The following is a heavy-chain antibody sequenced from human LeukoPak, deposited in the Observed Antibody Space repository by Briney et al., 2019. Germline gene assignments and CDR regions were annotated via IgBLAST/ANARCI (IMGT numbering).Heavy chain of an antibody. V-gene: IGHV4-39*02. CDR1: GGSISDRDYY. CDR3: ARRSIYWYFDF. CDR2: IYSSGST. Sequence: SETLSLTCDVSGGSISDRDYYWAWIRQPPGQGLEWIGSIYSSGSTYYNPSLDSRVTISVDTSENHFSLNLNSVAAADTAVYFCARRSIYWYFDFWGRGTLVTVSP. D-gene: IGHD3-10*01. J-gene: IGHJ2*01.